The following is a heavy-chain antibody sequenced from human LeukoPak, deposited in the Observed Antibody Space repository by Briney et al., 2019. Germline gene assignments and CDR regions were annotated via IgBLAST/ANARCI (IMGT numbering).Heavy chain of an antibody. CDR1: GFAVNTYD. CDR3: AGYGVYPY. CDR2: FGISGTI. V-gene: IGHV3-48*01. J-gene: IGHJ4*02. Sequence: GGSLTLSCAASGFAVNTYDMHWVRPAAGEGPQWIAYFGISGTIYYADSVRGRFTISRDSAKNSLYLQMNGLRVDDTAIYYCAGYGVYPYWGQGTPLTVSS. D-gene: IGHD5/OR15-5a*01.